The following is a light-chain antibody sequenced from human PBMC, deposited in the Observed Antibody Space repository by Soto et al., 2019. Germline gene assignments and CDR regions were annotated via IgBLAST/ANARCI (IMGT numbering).Light chain of an antibody. CDR2: SNS. CDR1: SSNLGQNP. V-gene: IGLV1-44*01. J-gene: IGLJ3*02. CDR3: AAWDDSLTGSWV. Sequence: QSVLTQPPSASGTPGQRVTISCSGSSSNLGQNPVHWYQQLPGTAPKLLIYSNSYRPSGVPDRFSGSKSGTSASLAISGVQSEDEADYSCAAWDDSLTGSWVFGGGTKLTVL.